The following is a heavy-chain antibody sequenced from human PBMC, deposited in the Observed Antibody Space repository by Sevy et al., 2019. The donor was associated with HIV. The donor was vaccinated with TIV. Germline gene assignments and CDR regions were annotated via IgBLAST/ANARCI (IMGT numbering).Heavy chain of an antibody. V-gene: IGHV3-30*18. D-gene: IGHD1-26*01. CDR3: AKRELNHQFLLDF. CDR1: GFTFDRYF. J-gene: IGHJ4*02. Sequence: GGSLRLSCAASGFTFDRYFMHWVRQAPGKGLEWLAVISGDGSDTSYADSLRGRFTISRDNVKNTLFLQMNRLGTEDTAVYFCAKRELNHQFLLDFWGQGTLVTVS. CDR2: ISGDGSDT.